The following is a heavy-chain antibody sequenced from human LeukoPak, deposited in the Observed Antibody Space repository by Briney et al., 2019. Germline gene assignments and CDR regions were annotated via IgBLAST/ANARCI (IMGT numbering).Heavy chain of an antibody. J-gene: IGHJ4*02. V-gene: IGHV3-20*04. D-gene: IGHD3-22*01. CDR3: ARSLRRSGYYGGY. CDR1: GFTFSSYG. CDR2: INWNGGST. Sequence: GGSLRLSCAASGFTFSSYGMHWVRQAPGKGLEWVSAINWNGGSTGYADSVKGRFTISRDNAKNSLYLQMNSLRAEDTALYYCARSLRRSGYYGGYWGQGTLVTVSS.